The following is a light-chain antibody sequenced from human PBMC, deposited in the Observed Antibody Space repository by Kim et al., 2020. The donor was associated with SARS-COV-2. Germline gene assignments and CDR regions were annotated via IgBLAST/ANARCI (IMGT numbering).Light chain of an antibody. J-gene: IGKJ5*01. CDR3: QQYNNWPIT. CDR1: HSVSSN. V-gene: IGKV3-15*01. Sequence: EIVMTQPPATLSVSPGERATLSCRASHSVSSNLAWYQQKPGQAPRLLIYGASTRATGFPTRFSGSGSGTEFTLTISSLQSEDVAVYYCQQYNNWPITFGQGTRLEIK. CDR2: GAS.